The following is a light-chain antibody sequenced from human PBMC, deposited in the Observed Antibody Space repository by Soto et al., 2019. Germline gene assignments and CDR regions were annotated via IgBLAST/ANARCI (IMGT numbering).Light chain of an antibody. CDR2: GAS. CDR3: QQYXNWPT. Sequence: EIVMTQSPATLSVSPGERATLSCRASQSVNSNLAWYQQKPGQAPRLLIYGASTRATGVPARFSGSGSGTEFILTVSSLQSEDFAVYFCQQYXNWPTFGQXXKV. V-gene: IGKV3-15*01. J-gene: IGKJ1*01. CDR1: QSVNSN.